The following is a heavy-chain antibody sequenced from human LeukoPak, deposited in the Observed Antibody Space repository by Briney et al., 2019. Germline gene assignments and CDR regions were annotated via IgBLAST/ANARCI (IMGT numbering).Heavy chain of an antibody. J-gene: IGHJ3*02. CDR3: AKDIKGSGEAFDI. V-gene: IGHV3-9*03. CDR1: GFTFSSYA. D-gene: IGHD3-10*01. Sequence: PGGSLRLSCAASGFTFSSYAVSWVRQAPGKGLEWVSGISWNSGSIGYADSVKGRFTISRDNAKNSLYLQMNSLRAEDMALYYCAKDIKGSGEAFDIWGQGTMVTVSS. CDR2: ISWNSGSI.